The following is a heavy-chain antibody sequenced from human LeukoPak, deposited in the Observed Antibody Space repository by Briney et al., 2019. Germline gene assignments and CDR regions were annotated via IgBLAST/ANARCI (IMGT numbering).Heavy chain of an antibody. D-gene: IGHD1-14*01. CDR2: IYYSGST. Sequence: PSETLSLTCTVSGGSISSYYWSWIRQPPGKGLEWIGYIYYSGSTHYNPSLKSRVTISVDTSKNQFSLKLSSVTAADTAVYYCARAVPEKNYFDYWGQGTLVTVSS. V-gene: IGHV4-59*08. CDR3: ARAVPEKNYFDY. CDR1: GGSISSYY. J-gene: IGHJ4*02.